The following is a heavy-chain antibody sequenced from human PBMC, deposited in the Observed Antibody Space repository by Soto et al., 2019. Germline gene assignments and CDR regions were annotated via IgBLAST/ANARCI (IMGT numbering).Heavy chain of an antibody. V-gene: IGHV4-39*01. CDR3: VRSHGLTGEVYH. CDR2: FFYSGKS. Sequence: SETLSLTCSVSGGSISTSSSTYYWGWMRQPPGKGLEWIASFFYSGKSFYNPSLKSRVTMSVDTSKNQFSLNLSSVTAADTAVCYCVRSHGLTGEVYHWGRGTLVTVSS. D-gene: IGHD7-27*01. CDR1: GGSISTSSSTYY. J-gene: IGHJ2*01.